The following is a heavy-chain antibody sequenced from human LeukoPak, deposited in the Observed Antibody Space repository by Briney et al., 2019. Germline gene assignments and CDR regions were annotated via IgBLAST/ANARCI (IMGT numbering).Heavy chain of an antibody. D-gene: IGHD2-15*01. V-gene: IGHV3-21*01. CDR2: ISSSSNYI. CDR1: GFTFSNYS. J-gene: IGHJ6*02. CDR3: ARDRVLAATLWYYYGMDV. Sequence: PGGSLRLSCAASGFTFSNYSMNWVRQAPGKGLEWVSSISSSSNYIYYADSVKGRFTISRDNAKNSLYLQMNSLRAEDTAVYYCARDRVLAATLWYYYGMDVWGQGTTVTVSS.